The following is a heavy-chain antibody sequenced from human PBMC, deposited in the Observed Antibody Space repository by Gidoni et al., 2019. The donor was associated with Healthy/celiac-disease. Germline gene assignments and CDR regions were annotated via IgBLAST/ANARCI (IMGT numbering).Heavy chain of an antibody. V-gene: IGHV3-15*01. D-gene: IGHD2-8*01. CDR1: GFTFSNAW. Sequence: EVQLVESGGGLVKPGGSLSLSCAASGFTFSNAWMSWVRQAPGKGLGWVGRIKSKTDGGTTDYAATVKGRFTISRDDSKNTLYLQMNSLKTEDTAGYYCTTDSGIVLMVDATHGDYWGREPWSPSPQ. J-gene: IGHJ4*02. CDR2: IKSKTDGGTT. CDR3: TTDSGIVLMVDATHGDY.